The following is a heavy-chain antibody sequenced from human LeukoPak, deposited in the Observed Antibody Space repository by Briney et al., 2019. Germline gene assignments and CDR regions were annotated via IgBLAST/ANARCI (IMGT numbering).Heavy chain of an antibody. CDR2: INPSGGYT. CDR1: EYTFASYY. Sequence: ASVKVSCKAVEYTFASYYMHWVRQAPGQGLEWMGIINPSGGYTTYAQKFQGRVTMTRDTSISTAYMELSRLRSDDTAVYYCATEIYGDYVDYWGQGTLVTVSS. CDR3: ATEIYGDYVDY. V-gene: IGHV1-46*01. J-gene: IGHJ4*02. D-gene: IGHD4-17*01.